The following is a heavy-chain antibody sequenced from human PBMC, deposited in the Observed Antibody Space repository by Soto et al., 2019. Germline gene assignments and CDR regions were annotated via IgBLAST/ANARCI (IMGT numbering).Heavy chain of an antibody. D-gene: IGHD2-2*01. CDR1: GFTFSSYW. CDR2: INSDGSST. Sequence: GGSLILSCAASGFTFSSYWMHWVRQAPGKGLVRVSRINSDGSSTSYADSVKGRFTISRDNAKNTLYLQMNSLRAEDTAVYYCASLSGTSCCDYGMDVWGQGTTVTVSS. V-gene: IGHV3-74*01. J-gene: IGHJ6*02. CDR3: ASLSGTSCCDYGMDV.